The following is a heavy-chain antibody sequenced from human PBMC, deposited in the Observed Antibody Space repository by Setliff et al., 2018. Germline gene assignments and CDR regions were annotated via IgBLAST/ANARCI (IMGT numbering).Heavy chain of an antibody. CDR1: GITFTNAW. V-gene: IGHV3-15*01. D-gene: IGHD3-10*01. CDR3: TTGLLWFGESLDY. CDR2: IKSKTDGGTT. Sequence: GGSLRLSCTASGITFTNAWMSWVRQAPGKGLEWVGRIKSKTDGGTTDYAAPVKGRFTISRDDSKNTLYLQMNSLKTEDTAVYYCTTGLLWFGESLDYWGQGTLVTVSS. J-gene: IGHJ4*02.